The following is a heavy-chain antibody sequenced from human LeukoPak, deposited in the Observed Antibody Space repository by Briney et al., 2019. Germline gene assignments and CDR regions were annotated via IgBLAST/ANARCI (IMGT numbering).Heavy chain of an antibody. CDR3: ARYRPLYGDFDY. Sequence: PSETLSLTCTVSGGSISSYYWSWIRQPPGKVLEWIGYIYYSGSTNYNPSLKSRVTISVDTSKNQFSLKLSSVTAADTAVYYCARYRPLYGDFDYWGQGTLVTVSS. CDR2: IYYSGST. CDR1: GGSISSYY. D-gene: IGHD4-17*01. V-gene: IGHV4-59*01. J-gene: IGHJ4*02.